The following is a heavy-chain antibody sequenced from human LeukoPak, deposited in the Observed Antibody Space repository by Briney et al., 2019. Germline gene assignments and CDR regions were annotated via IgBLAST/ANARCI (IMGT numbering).Heavy chain of an antibody. J-gene: IGHJ6*03. V-gene: IGHV3-30*02. D-gene: IGHD4-11*01. CDR2: IRYDGSNK. CDR1: GFTFSSYG. Sequence: QSGGSLRLSCAASGFTFSSYGMHWVRQAPGKGLEWVAFIRYDGSNKYYADSVKGRFTISRDDSKNTLFLQMNSLRGEDTAVYYCAKDLRDTVTTSDYMDVWGKGTTVTVSS. CDR3: AKDLRDTVTTSDYMDV.